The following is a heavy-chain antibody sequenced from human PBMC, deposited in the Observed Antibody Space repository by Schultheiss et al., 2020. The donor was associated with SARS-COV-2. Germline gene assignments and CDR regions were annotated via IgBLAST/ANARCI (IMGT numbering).Heavy chain of an antibody. CDR2: IYPGDSDT. Sequence: GESLKISCKGSGYSFTSFRIGWVRQMPGKGLEWMGIIYPGDSDTRYSPSFQGQVTISADKSISTAYLQWSSLKASDTAMYYCARLDGTRRYYYYGMDVWGQGTTVTVSS. V-gene: IGHV5-51*01. CDR3: ARLDGTRRYYYYGMDV. J-gene: IGHJ6*02. CDR1: GYSFTSFR. D-gene: IGHD1-26*01.